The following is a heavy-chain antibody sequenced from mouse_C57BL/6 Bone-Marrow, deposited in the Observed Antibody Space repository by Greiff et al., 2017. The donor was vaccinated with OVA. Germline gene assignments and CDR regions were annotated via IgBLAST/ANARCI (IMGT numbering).Heavy chain of an antibody. J-gene: IGHJ1*03. CDR3: ARIKYYGSYWYFDV. V-gene: IGHV8-8*01. CDR1: GFSLSTFGMG. D-gene: IGHD1-1*01. Sequence: QVTLKVSGPGILQPSQTLSLTCSFSGFSLSTFGMGVGWIRQPPGKGLEWLAHIWWDDDKYYNPAPKSRLTISKDTSKNQVFLQITNVDTADTATYYCARIKYYGSYWYFDVWGTGTTVTVSS. CDR2: IWWDDDK.